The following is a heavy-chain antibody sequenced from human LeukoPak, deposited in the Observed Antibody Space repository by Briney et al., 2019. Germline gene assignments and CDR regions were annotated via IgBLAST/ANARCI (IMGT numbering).Heavy chain of an antibody. CDR1: GFTFSSYS. V-gene: IGHV3-23*01. CDR2: ISGSGGST. D-gene: IGHD5-12*01. Sequence: GGSLRLSCAASGFTFSSYSMNWVRQAPGKGLEWVSAISGSGGSTYYADSVKGRFTISRDNSKNTLYLQMNSLRAEDTAVYYCAKEESGYDSYIDYWGQGTLVTVSS. J-gene: IGHJ4*02. CDR3: AKEESGYDSYIDY.